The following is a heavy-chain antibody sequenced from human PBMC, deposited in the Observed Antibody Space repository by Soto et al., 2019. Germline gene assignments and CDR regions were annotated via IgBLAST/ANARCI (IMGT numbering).Heavy chain of an antibody. D-gene: IGHD3-16*01. CDR3: AKDFGGLYNWFDP. CDR1: GYMFTSYD. CDR2: VNPNNGKT. Sequence: ASVKVSCKASGYMFTSYDINWVRQAAGQGLEWLGRVNPNNGKTDYAQKFQGRPTMTKDTSISTVYMELSSLTSEDTAVYYCAKDFGGLYNWFDPWSQGTLVTVSS. V-gene: IGHV1-8*01. J-gene: IGHJ5*02.